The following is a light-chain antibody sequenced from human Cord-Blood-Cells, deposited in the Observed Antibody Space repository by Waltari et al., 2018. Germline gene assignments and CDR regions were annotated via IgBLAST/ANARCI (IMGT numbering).Light chain of an antibody. CDR3: CSYAGSSTLV. J-gene: IGLJ2*01. V-gene: IGLV2-23*01. CDR1: SSDVGCYNL. CDR2: EGS. Sequence: QSALTQPASVSGSPGQSITIPCTGTSSDVGCYNLVSWYQQPPGKAPKLMLYEGSKRPSGVSNRFSGSKSGNTASLTISGLQAEDEADYYCCSYAGSSTLVFGGGTKLTVL.